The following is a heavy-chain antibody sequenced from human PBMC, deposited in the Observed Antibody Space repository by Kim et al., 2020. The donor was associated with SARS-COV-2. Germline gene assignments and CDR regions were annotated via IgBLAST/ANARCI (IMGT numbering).Heavy chain of an antibody. CDR3: ARVDCGGDCYSVGWFDP. D-gene: IGHD2-21*02. CDR2: IYSGGST. CDR1: GFTVSSNY. Sequence: GGSLRLSCAASGFTVSSNYMSWVRQAPGKGLEWVSVIYSGGSTYYADSVKGRFTISRHNSKNTLYLQMNSLRAEDTAVYYCARVDCGGDCYSVGWFDPWGQGTLVTVSS. J-gene: IGHJ5*02. V-gene: IGHV3-53*04.